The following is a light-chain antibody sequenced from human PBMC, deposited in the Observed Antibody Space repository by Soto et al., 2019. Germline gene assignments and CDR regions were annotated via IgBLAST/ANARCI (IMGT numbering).Light chain of an antibody. Sequence: SVLAQPAPLSGSPGQSIALSCPGTSSDVGGYDYVSWYQQHPGKAPKLMISDVSNRPSGVSNRFSGSKSGNTASLAISGLQAEDEADYYCSSYTSSSTHVFGTGTKVTVL. CDR3: SSYTSSSTHV. CDR1: SSDVGGYDY. CDR2: DVS. V-gene: IGLV2-14*01. J-gene: IGLJ1*01.